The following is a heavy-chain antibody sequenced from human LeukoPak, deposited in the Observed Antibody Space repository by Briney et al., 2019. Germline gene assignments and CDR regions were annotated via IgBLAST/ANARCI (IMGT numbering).Heavy chain of an antibody. CDR1: GYTFPPYG. Sequence: ASVRVSCKASGYTFPPYGITWGRQAPGQGLEWLGWISAYNGNTNYTQTLQDRVTLTTDTSTSTAYMELRSLRSDDTAVYYCARGGFTYSYGSGSYYPLEYWGQGTLVIVSS. CDR2: ISAYNGNT. D-gene: IGHD3-10*01. CDR3: ARGGFTYSYGSGSYYPLEY. V-gene: IGHV1-18*01. J-gene: IGHJ4*02.